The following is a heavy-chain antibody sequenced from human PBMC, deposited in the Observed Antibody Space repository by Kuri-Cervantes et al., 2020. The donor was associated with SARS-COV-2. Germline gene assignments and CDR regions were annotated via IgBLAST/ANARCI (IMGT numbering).Heavy chain of an antibody. V-gene: IGHV1-2*02. J-gene: IGHJ6*03. CDR3: ARSILTIFEAMDV. CDR2: INPNSGGT. CDR1: GYTFTGYY. Sequence: ASVKVSCKASGYTFTGYYMHWVRQAPGQGLEWMGWINPNSGGTNYAQKFQGRVTMTRDTSISTAYMELSRLRAEDTAVYYCARSILTIFEAMDVWGKGTTVTVSS. D-gene: IGHD3-3*01.